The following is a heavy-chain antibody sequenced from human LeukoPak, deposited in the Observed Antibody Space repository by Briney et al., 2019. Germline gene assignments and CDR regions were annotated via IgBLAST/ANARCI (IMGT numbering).Heavy chain of an antibody. D-gene: IGHD3-16*01. J-gene: IGHJ4*02. CDR2: ISGSGGST. CDR1: GFTFSSYA. V-gene: IGHV3-23*01. Sequence: PGGSLRLSCATSGFTFSSYAMSWVRQAPGKGLEWVSTISGSGGSTYYADSVKGRFTFSRDNSKNTLYLQINSLRAEDTAVYYCAKVTGGDMITYGGLDYWGQGTLVTVSS. CDR3: AKVTGGDMITYGGLDY.